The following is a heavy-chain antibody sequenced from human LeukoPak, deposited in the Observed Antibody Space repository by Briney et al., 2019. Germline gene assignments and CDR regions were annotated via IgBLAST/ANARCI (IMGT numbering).Heavy chain of an antibody. J-gene: IGHJ4*02. D-gene: IGHD1-26*01. CDR2: INSDGSST. CDR1: GFTLSSYW. V-gene: IGHV3-74*01. Sequence: GGSLRLSCAASGFTLSSYWMHWVRRAPGKGLVWVSRINSDGSSTSYADSVKGRFTISRDNAKNTLYLQMNSLRAEDTAVYYCARDLRLERWELGVDYWGQGTLVTVSS. CDR3: ARDLRLERWELGVDY.